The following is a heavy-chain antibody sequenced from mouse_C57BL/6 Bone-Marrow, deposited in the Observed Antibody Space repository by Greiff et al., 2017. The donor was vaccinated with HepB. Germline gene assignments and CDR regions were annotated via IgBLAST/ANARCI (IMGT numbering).Heavy chain of an antibody. V-gene: IGHV2-6-1*01. J-gene: IGHJ4*01. CDR1: GFSLTSYG. Sequence: VMLVESGPGLVAPSQSLSITCTVSGFSLTSYGVHWVRQPPGKGLEWLVVIWSDGSTTYNSALKSRLSISKDNSKSQVFLKMNSLQTDDTAMYYCARHREPYGNYVRYYAMDYWGQGTSVTVSS. CDR3: ARHREPYGNYVRYYAMDY. D-gene: IGHD2-10*02. CDR2: IWSDGST.